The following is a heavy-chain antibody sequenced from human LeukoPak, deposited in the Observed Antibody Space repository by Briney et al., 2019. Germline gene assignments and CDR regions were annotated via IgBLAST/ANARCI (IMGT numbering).Heavy chain of an antibody. CDR3: ARGSWIRAPGTEVFYMDV. Sequence: GASVKVSCKASGYTFIGYYMHWVRRAPGQGLEWMGWINPNSGGTNYIQKFQGRVTMTRDTSITTVYMELSRLRSDDTAVYYCARGSWIRAPGTEVFYMDVWGRGTTVTVSS. D-gene: IGHD1-26*01. J-gene: IGHJ6*03. CDR1: GYTFIGYY. V-gene: IGHV1-2*02. CDR2: INPNSGGT.